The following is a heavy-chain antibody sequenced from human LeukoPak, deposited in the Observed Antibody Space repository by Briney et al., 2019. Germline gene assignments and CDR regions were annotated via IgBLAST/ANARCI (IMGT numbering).Heavy chain of an antibody. CDR1: GFTFSSYS. V-gene: IGHV3-21*01. D-gene: IGHD2/OR15-2a*01. CDR3: ARGALNIPGEHGAFDY. Sequence: GGSLRLSCAASGFTFSSYSMNWVRQAPGKGLECFSSISTSSSYIHYADSVKGRFTISRDNPKNSLYLQMNSLRAEDTAVYYCARGALNIPGEHGAFDYWGQGTLVTVSS. CDR2: ISTSSSYI. J-gene: IGHJ4*02.